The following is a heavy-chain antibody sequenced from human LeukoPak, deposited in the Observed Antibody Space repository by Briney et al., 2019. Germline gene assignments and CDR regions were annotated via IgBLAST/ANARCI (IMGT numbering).Heavy chain of an antibody. J-gene: IGHJ5*02. CDR2: ISGSGGST. CDR3: AKEELRFLEWLPHNWFDP. CDR1: GFTFSSYA. V-gene: IGHV3-23*01. D-gene: IGHD3-3*01. Sequence: GGFLRLSCAASGFTFSSYAMSWVRQAPGKGLEWVSAISGSGGSTYYADSVKGRFTISRDNSKNTLYLQMNSLRAEDTAVYYCAKEELRFLEWLPHNWFDPWGQGTLVTVSS.